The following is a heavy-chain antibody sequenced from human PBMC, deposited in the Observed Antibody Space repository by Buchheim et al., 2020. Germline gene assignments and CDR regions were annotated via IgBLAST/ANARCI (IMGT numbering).Heavy chain of an antibody. CDR3: ARAMWTTEQYGMDV. CDR1: GGSVSSGNYY. CDR2: ISYSGST. D-gene: IGHD1/OR15-1a*01. V-gene: IGHV4-61*01. J-gene: IGHJ6*02. Sequence: QVQLQESGPGLVKPSETLSLTCTVSGGSVSSGNYYWSWIRQAPGKGLEWIGYISYSGSTNYNPSLKSRVTISVDTSKNQFSLKLRSVTAADTAVYYCARAMWTTEQYGMDVWGQGTT.